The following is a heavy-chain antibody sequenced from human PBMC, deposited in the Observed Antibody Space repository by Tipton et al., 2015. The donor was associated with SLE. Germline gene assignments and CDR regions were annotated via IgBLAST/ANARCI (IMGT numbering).Heavy chain of an antibody. CDR2: MRGSGDGA. CDR1: GFSFSDYS. CDR3: ARRLCSAGICWKNALDV. Sequence: SLRLSCVASGFSFSDYSMIWVRQAPGKGLEYVSGMRGSGDGASYGGSVKGRFTISRDNSKNTVYLQMNSLRGEDTAVYYCARRLCSAGICWKNALDVWGQGTTVSVS. D-gene: IGHD2-15*01. J-gene: IGHJ6*02. V-gene: IGHV3-23*01.